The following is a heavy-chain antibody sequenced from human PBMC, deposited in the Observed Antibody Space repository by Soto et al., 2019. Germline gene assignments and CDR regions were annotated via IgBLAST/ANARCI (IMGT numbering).Heavy chain of an antibody. CDR1: GGTFRNYA. D-gene: IGHD3-16*01. CDR2: IIPIFGTA. J-gene: IGHJ6*02. CDR3: ARGETYLGV. V-gene: IGHV1-69*01. Sequence: QVQLVQSGAEVKKPGSSVKVSCKASGGTFRNYAINWVRQAPGKGLEWMGGIIPIFGTAKYTQKFQGRVRIRADESTSTAYMEVNRLRSEDTAVYYCARGETYLGVWGQGTTVTVSS.